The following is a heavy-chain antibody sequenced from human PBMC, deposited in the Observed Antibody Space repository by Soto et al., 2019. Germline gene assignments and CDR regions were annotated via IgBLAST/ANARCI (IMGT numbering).Heavy chain of an antibody. J-gene: IGHJ6*02. CDR1: GFTFSTYW. D-gene: IGHD2-15*01. CDR2: IKEDGSEE. V-gene: IGHV3-7*05. Sequence: EVQLVESGGSLVQPGGSLRLSCAASGFTFSTYWMNWVRQAPGKGLEWVANIKEDGSEEYYVDSVKGRFTISRDNAKNSLFLDMNSLRGEDTAVYYCARDWGAPGRVSAFGYYYHFGMDVWGQGTTVTVPS. CDR3: ARDWGAPGRVSAFGYYYHFGMDV.